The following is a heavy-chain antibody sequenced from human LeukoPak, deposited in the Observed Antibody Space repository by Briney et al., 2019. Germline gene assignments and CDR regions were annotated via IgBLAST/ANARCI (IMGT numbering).Heavy chain of an antibody. CDR1: GYTFTDYY. D-gene: IGHD3/OR15-3a*01. Sequence: ASVKVSCKASGYTFTDYYMHWVRQAPGQGLEWMAWISPNSGETSYAQKFQGRVTMTRDTSIRTVYMEVNSLRPDDTAVFYCARDGHFDYWGQGTLVTVSS. CDR3: ARDGHFDY. CDR2: ISPNSGET. V-gene: IGHV1-2*02. J-gene: IGHJ4*02.